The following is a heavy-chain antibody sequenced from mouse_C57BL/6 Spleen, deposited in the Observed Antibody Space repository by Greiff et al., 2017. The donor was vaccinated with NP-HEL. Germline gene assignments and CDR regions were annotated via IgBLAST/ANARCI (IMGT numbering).Heavy chain of an antibody. CDR2: IRNKANNHAT. J-gene: IGHJ2*01. CDR3: TRQLRLPYFDY. V-gene: IGHV6-6*01. Sequence: EVQLQQSGGGLVQPGGSMKLSCAASGFTFSDAWMDWVRQSPEKGLEWVAEIRNKANNHATYYAESVKGRFTISRDDSKSSVYLQMNSLRAEDTGIYYCTRQLRLPYFDYWGQGTTLTVSS. CDR1: GFTFSDAW. D-gene: IGHD3-2*02.